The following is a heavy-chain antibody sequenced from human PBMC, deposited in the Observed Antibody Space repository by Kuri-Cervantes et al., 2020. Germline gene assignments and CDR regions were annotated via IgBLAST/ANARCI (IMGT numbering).Heavy chain of an antibody. CDR2: IYYSGST. D-gene: IGHD4-17*01. Sequence: SETLSLTCTVSGDSISSSSYYWGWIRQPPGKGLEWIGSIYYSGSTYYNPSLKSRVTISVDTSKNQFSLKLSSVTAADTAVYYCARHDLYYGDLNYWGQGTLVTVSS. J-gene: IGHJ4*02. CDR1: GDSISSSSYY. CDR3: ARHDLYYGDLNY. V-gene: IGHV4-39*01.